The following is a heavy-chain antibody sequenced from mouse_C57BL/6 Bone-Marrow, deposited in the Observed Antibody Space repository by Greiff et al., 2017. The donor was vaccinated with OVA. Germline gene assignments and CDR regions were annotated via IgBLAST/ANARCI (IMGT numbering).Heavy chain of an antibody. CDR2: IDPENGDT. V-gene: IGHV14-4*01. J-gene: IGHJ3*01. CDR3: TNWGYGSRVPFAY. Sequence: VPLQQSGAALVRPGASVTLSCTASCFYFNVDYMHWVTPRPEPVLVWIGWIDPENGDTEYASKFQGKATITADPSSNTAYLQLSSLTSEDTAVYYCTNWGYGSRVPFAYWGQGTLVTVSA. D-gene: IGHD1-1*01. CDR1: CFYFNVDY.